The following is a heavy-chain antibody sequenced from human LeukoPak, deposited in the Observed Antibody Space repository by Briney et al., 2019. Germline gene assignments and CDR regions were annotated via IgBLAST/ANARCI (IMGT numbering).Heavy chain of an antibody. CDR3: AREMHIVALYSFDY. CDR2: ISAYNGNT. Sequence: ASVKVSCKASGYTLNRYGISWVRQAPGLGLEWMGWISAYNGNTNYAQKLQGRVTMTTDTSTSTAYMDLRSLRSDDTAVYYCAREMHIVALYSFDYWGQGTLVTVSS. CDR1: GYTLNRYG. V-gene: IGHV1-18*01. D-gene: IGHD5-12*01. J-gene: IGHJ4*02.